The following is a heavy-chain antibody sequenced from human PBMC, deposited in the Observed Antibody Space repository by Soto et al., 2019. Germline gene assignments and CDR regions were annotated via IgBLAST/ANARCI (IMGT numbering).Heavy chain of an antibody. J-gene: IGHJ5*02. V-gene: IGHV3-49*03. D-gene: IGHD3-10*01. CDR2: IRSKAYGGTT. CDR1: GFTFGDYA. CDR3: TRDKGHMVRGGPRWFDP. Sequence: PGGSLRLSCTASGFTFGDYAMSWFRQAPGKGLEWVGFIRSKAYGGTTEYAASVKGRFTISRDDSKSIAYLQMNSLKTEDTAVYYCTRDKGHMVRGGPRWFDPWGQGTLVTVSS.